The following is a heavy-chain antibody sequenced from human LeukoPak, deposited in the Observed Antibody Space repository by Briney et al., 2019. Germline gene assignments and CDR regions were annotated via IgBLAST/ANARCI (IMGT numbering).Heavy chain of an antibody. CDR3: ARDQDFWSGDFDY. V-gene: IGHV4-39*07. CDR2: IYYSGST. D-gene: IGHD3-3*01. J-gene: IGHJ4*02. Sequence: RASETLSLTCTVSGGSISSSSYYWGWIRQPPGKGLEWIGSIYYSGSTYYNPSLKSRVTISVDTSKNQFSLKLSSVTAADTAVYYCARDQDFWSGDFDYWGQGTLVTVSS. CDR1: GGSISSSSYY.